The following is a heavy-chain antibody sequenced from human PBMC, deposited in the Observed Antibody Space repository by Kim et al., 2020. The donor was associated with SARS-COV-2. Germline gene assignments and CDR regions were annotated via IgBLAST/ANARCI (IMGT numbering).Heavy chain of an antibody. J-gene: IGHJ5*02. CDR3: ARSGSGSGHRGWFDP. V-gene: IGHV4-34*01. Sequence: SETLSLTCAVYGGSFSGYYWSWIRQPPGKGLEWIGEINHSGSTNYNPSLKSRVTISVDTSKNQFSLKLSSVTAADTAVYYCARSGSGSGHRGWFDPWGQGTLVTVSS. D-gene: IGHD6-19*01. CDR2: INHSGST. CDR1: GGSFSGYY.